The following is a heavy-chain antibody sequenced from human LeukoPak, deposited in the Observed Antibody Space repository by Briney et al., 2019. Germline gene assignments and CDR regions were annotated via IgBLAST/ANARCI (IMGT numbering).Heavy chain of an antibody. J-gene: IGHJ5*02. CDR1: GYTFTGYY. V-gene: IGHV1-2*02. Sequence: GASVKVSCKASGYTFTGYYMHWVRQAPGQGLEWMGWINPNSGGTNYAQKFQGRVTMTRDTSISTAYMELSRLRSDDTAVYYCARYAVVRGVISSWFDPWGQGTLVTVSS. CDR3: ARYAVVRGVISSWFDP. CDR2: INPNSGGT. D-gene: IGHD3-10*01.